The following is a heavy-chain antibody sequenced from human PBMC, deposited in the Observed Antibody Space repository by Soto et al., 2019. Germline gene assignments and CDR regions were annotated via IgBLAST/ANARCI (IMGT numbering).Heavy chain of an antibody. J-gene: IGHJ4*02. CDR3: AIDIPLWSPFDY. Sequence: EFLNISCTGAGYTFSSYAMSSVRQAPGKGLEWVSAISGGGGSTYYADSVKGRFTISRDNSKNTLYLQMNSLRAEATDVYYCAIDIPLWSPFDYWGQGTLVTVYS. CDR2: ISGGGGST. D-gene: IGHD5-18*01. CDR1: GYTFSSYA. V-gene: IGHV3-23*01.